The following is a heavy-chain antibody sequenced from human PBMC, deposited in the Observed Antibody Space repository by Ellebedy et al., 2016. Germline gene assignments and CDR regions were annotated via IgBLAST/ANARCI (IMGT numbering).Heavy chain of an antibody. J-gene: IGHJ4*02. CDR2: ISSSSSYI. Sequence: GGSLRLSXAASGFTFSSYSMNWVRQAPGKGLEWVSSISSSSSYIYYADSVKGRFTISRDNAKNSLYLQMNSLRAEDTAVYYCARDILSGHDYGDYGSFGYWGQGTLVTVSS. CDR3: ARDILSGHDYGDYGSFGY. V-gene: IGHV3-21*01. D-gene: IGHD4-17*01. CDR1: GFTFSSYS.